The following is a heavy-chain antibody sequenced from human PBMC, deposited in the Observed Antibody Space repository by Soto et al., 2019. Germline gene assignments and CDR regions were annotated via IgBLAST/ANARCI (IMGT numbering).Heavy chain of an antibody. CDR1: GYTFTGYY. CDR2: INPNSGGT. D-gene: IGHD3-22*01. V-gene: IGHV1-2*04. CDR3: ARDSSGYYLLPGMDV. Sequence: GASVKVSCKASGYTFTGYYMHWVRQAPGQGLEWMGWINPNSGGTNYAQKFQGWVTMTRDTSISTAYMELSRLRSDDTAVYYCARDSSGYYLLPGMDVWGQGTTVTVSS. J-gene: IGHJ6*02.